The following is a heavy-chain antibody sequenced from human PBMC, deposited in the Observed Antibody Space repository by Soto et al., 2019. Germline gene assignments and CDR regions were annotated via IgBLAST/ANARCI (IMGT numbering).Heavy chain of an antibody. Sequence: SQTLSLPCASSGNLFSSYISAWNWIRQSPSGGLEWLGRTYYRSRFFSDYAESVKSRIIINPDTSKNQFSLQLKSVTPEDTAVYYCVRDRYSSSGWFDPWGQGTPVTVS. CDR2: TYYRSRFFS. V-gene: IGHV6-1*01. CDR3: VRDRYSSSGWFDP. CDR1: GNLFSSYISA. J-gene: IGHJ5*02. D-gene: IGHD3-10*01.